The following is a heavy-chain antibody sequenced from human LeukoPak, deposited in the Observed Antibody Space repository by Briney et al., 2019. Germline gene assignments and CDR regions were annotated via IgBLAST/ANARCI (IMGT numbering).Heavy chain of an antibody. J-gene: IGHJ3*02. V-gene: IGHV1-3*01. Sequence: ASVKVSCKASGYTFTSYAMDWVRQAPGQSLEWMGWINAGSGITKYSQKFQGRVTITRDTSASTAYMELSSLRSEDMAVYYCARVYGDYVDAFDIWGQGTMVTVSS. CDR2: INAGSGIT. CDR3: ARVYGDYVDAFDI. D-gene: IGHD4-17*01. CDR1: GYTFTSYA.